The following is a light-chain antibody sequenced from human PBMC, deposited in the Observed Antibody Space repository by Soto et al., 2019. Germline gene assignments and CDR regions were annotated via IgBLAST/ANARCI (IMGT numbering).Light chain of an antibody. CDR2: RNN. CDR3: AAWDDSLSGRVV. V-gene: IGLV1-47*01. CDR1: SSNIGSNY. J-gene: IGLJ2*01. Sequence: QSVLTQPPSASGTPGQRVTISCSGSSSNIGSNYVYWYQQLPGTAPKLLIYRNNQRPSGVPDRFSGSKSGTSASLAISGLRSEDEADYYCAAWDDSLSGRVVFGGGTKRTV.